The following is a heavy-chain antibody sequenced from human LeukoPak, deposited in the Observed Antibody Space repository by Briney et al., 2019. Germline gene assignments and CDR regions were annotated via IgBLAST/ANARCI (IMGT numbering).Heavy chain of an antibody. CDR1: GFTFSGYW. CDR3: TRGDYGDYAFEH. V-gene: IGHV3-7*01. D-gene: IGHD4-17*01. CDR2: INQDGSEK. Sequence: GSLRLSCAASGFTFSGYWMNWVRQAPGKGLEWVANINQDGSEKYYVDSLKGRFTISRDNAENSLYLQMNSLRAEDTAVYYCTRGDYGDYAFEHWGQGTLVTVSS. J-gene: IGHJ4*02.